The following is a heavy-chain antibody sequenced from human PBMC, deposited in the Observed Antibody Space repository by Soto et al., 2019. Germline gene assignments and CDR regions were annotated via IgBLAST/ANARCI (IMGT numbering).Heavy chain of an antibody. V-gene: IGHV3-23*01. D-gene: IGHD3-10*01. CDR1: GFTFSSYA. Sequence: EVQLLESEGGLVQPGGSLRLSCAASGFTFSSYAMSWVRQAPGKGLEWVSAISGSGGSTYYADSVKGRFTISRDNSKNTLYLQMNSLRAEDTAVYYCAKSPFYGGYYYGMDVWGQGTTVTVSS. CDR3: AKSPFYGGYYYGMDV. CDR2: ISGSGGST. J-gene: IGHJ6*02.